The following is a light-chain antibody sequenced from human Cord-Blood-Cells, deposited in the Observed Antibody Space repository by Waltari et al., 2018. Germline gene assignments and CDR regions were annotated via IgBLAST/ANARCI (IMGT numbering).Light chain of an antibody. CDR1: SSDVWSYNL. Sequence: QSALTQPASVSGSPGQSLTISCTGTSSDVWSYNLVSWYQQHPGKAPKLMIYEGSKRPSGVSNRFSGSKSGNTASLTISGLQAEDEADYYCCSYAGSSYVVFGGGTKLTVL. CDR2: EGS. J-gene: IGLJ2*01. V-gene: IGLV2-23*01. CDR3: CSYAGSSYVV.